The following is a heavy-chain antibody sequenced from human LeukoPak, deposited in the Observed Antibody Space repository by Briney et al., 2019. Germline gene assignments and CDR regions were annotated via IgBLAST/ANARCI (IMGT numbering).Heavy chain of an antibody. Sequence: PSETLSLTCTVSGGSISRYYWSWIRRPPGKGLEWIGHNYYSGSTNYNPSLKSRVTISVDTSKNQFSLKLSSVTAADTAVYYCARDDGDYEHSLDYWGQGTLVTVSS. CDR3: ARDDGDYEHSLDY. V-gene: IGHV4-59*01. D-gene: IGHD4-17*01. J-gene: IGHJ4*02. CDR2: NYYSGST. CDR1: GGSISRYY.